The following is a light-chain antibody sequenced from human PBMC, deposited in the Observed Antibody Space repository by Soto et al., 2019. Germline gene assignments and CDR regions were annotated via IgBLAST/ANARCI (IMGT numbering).Light chain of an antibody. CDR2: RDN. CDR3: AAWGDSLSGWE. J-gene: IGLJ2*01. Sequence: QAVLTQPPSASGTPGQSVTISCSGSSSNIGSDYVYWFQLLPGTAPKLLIYRDNQRPSGVSDRFSGSKSGTSGSLAISGLRTEDEADYYCAAWGDSLSGWEFGGGTKVTVL. CDR1: SSNIGSDY. V-gene: IGLV1-47*01.